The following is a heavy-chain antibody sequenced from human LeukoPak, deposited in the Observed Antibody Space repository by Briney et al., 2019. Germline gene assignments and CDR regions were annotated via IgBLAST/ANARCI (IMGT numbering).Heavy chain of an antibody. V-gene: IGHV5-51*01. J-gene: IGHJ6*02. D-gene: IGHD5-18*01. CDR1: GYSFTSYW. CDR3: ARPVDTANYYYGMDV. CDR2: IYPGGSDT. Sequence: GESLKISCKGSGYSFTSYWIGWVRQMPGKGLEWMGIIYPGGSDTRYSPSFQGQVTISADKSISTAYLQWSSLKASDTAMYYCARPVDTANYYYGMDVWGQGTTVTVSS.